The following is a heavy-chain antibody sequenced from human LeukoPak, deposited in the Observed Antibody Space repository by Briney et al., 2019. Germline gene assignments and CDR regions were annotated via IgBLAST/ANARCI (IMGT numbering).Heavy chain of an antibody. J-gene: IGHJ4*02. Sequence: SETLSLTCTVSGYSISSGYYWGWIRQPPGKGLEWIGSIYHSGSTYYNPSLKSRVTISVDTSKNQFSLKLSSVTAADTAVYYCARDGGIAAAGRGYYFDYWGQGTLVTVSS. CDR1: GYSISSGYY. CDR2: IYHSGST. V-gene: IGHV4-38-2*02. D-gene: IGHD6-13*01. CDR3: ARDGGIAAAGRGYYFDY.